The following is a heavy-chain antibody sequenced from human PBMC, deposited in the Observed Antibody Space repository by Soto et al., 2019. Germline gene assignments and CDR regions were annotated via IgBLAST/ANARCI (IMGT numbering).Heavy chain of an antibody. CDR1: GFTFSSYA. D-gene: IGHD6-6*01. Sequence: GGSLRLSCAASGFTFSSYAMSWVRQAPGKGLEWVSAISGSGGSTYYADSVKGRFTISRDNSKNTLYLQMNSLRAEDTAVYYCAKLGQLVLTYYYGLDVWGQGTTVTVSS. CDR2: ISGSGGST. CDR3: AKLGQLVLTYYYGLDV. J-gene: IGHJ6*02. V-gene: IGHV3-23*01.